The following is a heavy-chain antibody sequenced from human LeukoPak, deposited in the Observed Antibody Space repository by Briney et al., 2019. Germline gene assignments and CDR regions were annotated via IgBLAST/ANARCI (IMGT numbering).Heavy chain of an antibody. V-gene: IGHV4-59*01. CDR1: GGSISSYY. CDR3: ARGVLRSAFDI. J-gene: IGHJ3*02. Sequence: SETLSLTCTVSGGSISSYYWSWIRQPPAKGPEWIGYIYYSGSTNYNPSLKSRVTISVDTSKNQFSLKLSSVTAADTAVYYCARGVLRSAFDIWGQGTMVTVSS. CDR2: IYYSGST.